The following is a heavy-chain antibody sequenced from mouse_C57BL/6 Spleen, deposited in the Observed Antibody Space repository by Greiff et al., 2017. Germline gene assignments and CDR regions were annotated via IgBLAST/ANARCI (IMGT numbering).Heavy chain of an antibody. CDR3: ARQAYDYDGWFAY. J-gene: IGHJ3*01. V-gene: IGHV5-9*01. D-gene: IGHD2-4*01. CDR1: GFTFSSYT. CDR2: ISGGGGNT. Sequence: EVQLVESGGGLVKPGGSLKLSCAASGFTFSSYTMSWVRQTPEKRLEWVATISGGGGNTYYPDSVKGRFTISRDNAKNTLYLQMSSLRSEDTALYYCARQAYDYDGWFAYWGQGTLVTVSA.